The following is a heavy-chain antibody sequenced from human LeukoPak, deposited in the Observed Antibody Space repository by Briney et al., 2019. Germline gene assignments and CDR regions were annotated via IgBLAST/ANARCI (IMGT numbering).Heavy chain of an antibody. CDR1: GGSITISGYS. D-gene: IGHD6-19*01. J-gene: IGHJ4*02. V-gene: IGHV4-39*01. CDR3: ARLPPTESSGWGRPFDY. Sequence: ETLSLTCSVSGGSITISGYSWGWIRQPPGKGLEWIGSIFFGGSTYYNPSLKSRVTISIDTSKNQFSLRLSSVTAADTAVYYCARLPPTESSGWGRPFDYWGQGTLVTVSS. CDR2: IFFGGST.